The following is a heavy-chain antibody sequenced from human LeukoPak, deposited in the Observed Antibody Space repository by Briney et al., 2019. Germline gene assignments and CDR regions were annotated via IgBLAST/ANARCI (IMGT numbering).Heavy chain of an antibody. V-gene: IGHV3-53*01. CDR2: IYSADSGGDT. Sequence: PGGSLRLSCAASGLTVSSTYMSWFRQAPGKGLEWVSLIYSADSGGDTFYADSVRGRFTISRDISTNTLHLQMNSLGAEDTAMYYCARDPYDSSWGLCYFDYWGQGNLVTVSS. D-gene: IGHD3-22*01. CDR1: GLTVSSTY. J-gene: IGHJ4*02. CDR3: ARDPYDSSWGLCYFDY.